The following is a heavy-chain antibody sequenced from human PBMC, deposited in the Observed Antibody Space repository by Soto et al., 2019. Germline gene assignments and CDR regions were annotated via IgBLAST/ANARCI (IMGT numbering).Heavy chain of an antibody. D-gene: IGHD6-6*01. CDR2: IIPNFGTA. CDR3: AREGVWGSARYYYYGRDV. Sequence: ASVKVSCKASGGTFSSYAISWVRQAPGQGLEWMGGIIPNFGTANYAQKFQGRVTITADESTSTAYMVLSSLRSEDTAVYYCAREGVWGSARYYYYGRDVWGQGTTVTVSS. V-gene: IGHV1-69*13. J-gene: IGHJ6*02. CDR1: GGTFSSYA.